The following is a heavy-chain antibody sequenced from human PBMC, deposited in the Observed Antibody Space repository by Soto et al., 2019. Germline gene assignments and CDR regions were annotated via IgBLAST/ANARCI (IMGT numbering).Heavy chain of an antibody. D-gene: IGHD2-2*01. V-gene: IGHV3-30*18. J-gene: IGHJ6*02. Sequence: QVQLVESGGGVVKPGRSLRLSCAASELTFSRYGMHWVRQAPGKGLEWVAMISDDGTKKNYADSVKGRFTISRDNSKNTMQLQMNSLRPQDTAVYYCAKDRAIPSALVYYYYGMDFWGQGTTVTVSS. CDR1: ELTFSRYG. CDR2: ISDDGTKK. CDR3: AKDRAIPSALVYYYYGMDF.